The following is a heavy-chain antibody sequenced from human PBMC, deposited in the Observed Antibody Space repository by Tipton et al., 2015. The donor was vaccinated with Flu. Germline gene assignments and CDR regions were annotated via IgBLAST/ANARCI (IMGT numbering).Heavy chain of an antibody. V-gene: IGHV4-61*02. CDR2: MYTSGST. CDR1: GGSIRSGSYY. D-gene: IGHD3-3*02. J-gene: IGHJ3*02. CDR3: ARAGISSLAGEAFAI. Sequence: TLSLTCTVSGGSIRSGSYYWSWIRQPAGKGLEWIGRMYTSGSTNYNPSLKSRVTISVDTSKNQFSLKLSSVTAADTAVYYCARAGISSLAGEAFAIWGQGTMVTVSS.